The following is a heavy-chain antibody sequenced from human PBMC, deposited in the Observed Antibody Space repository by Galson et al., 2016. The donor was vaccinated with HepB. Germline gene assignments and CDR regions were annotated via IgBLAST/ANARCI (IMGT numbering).Heavy chain of an antibody. CDR2: IYSADTT. V-gene: IGHV3-66*04. J-gene: IGHJ4*02. CDR1: GFAVRSYC. CDR3: ARHYCDASGHPNYLTH. D-gene: IGHD3-22*01. Sequence: SLRLSCAVAGFAVRSYCMSWVRQAPGKGLEWASVIYSADTTYYADSVKGRFTISPDSSKNTLYLQMDSLRADDTAVYYCARHYCDASGHPNYLTHWGQGTPVTVSS.